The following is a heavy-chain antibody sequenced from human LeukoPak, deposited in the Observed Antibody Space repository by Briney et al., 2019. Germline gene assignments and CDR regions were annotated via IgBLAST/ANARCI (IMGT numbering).Heavy chain of an antibody. CDR2: INPNSGGT. CDR3: ARDRSASKLGAPTTDAFDI. J-gene: IGHJ3*02. CDR1: GYTFTGYY. Sequence: ASVKVSCKASGYTFTGYYMHWVRQAPGQGLEWMGWINPNSGGTNYAQKFQGRVTMTRDTSISTAYMELSRLRSDDTAVYYCARDRSASKLGAPTTDAFDIWGQGTMVTVSS. D-gene: IGHD1-26*01. V-gene: IGHV1-2*02.